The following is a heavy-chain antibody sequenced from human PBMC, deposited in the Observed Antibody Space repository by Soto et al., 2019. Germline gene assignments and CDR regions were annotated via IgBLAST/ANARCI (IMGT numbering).Heavy chain of an antibody. CDR3: ARGQRALITYGPFDP. CDR1: GFTLSSYA. V-gene: IGHV3-23*01. J-gene: IGHJ5*02. D-gene: IGHD4-17*01. CDR2: FSGTGGYT. Sequence: GGSLRLSCAASGFTLSSYAMSWVRQAPGKGLEWVSTFSGTGGYTYYADSVKGRFTISRDDSKSTLFLHMNSLRAADTAVYYCARGQRALITYGPFDPWGQGTLVTVSS.